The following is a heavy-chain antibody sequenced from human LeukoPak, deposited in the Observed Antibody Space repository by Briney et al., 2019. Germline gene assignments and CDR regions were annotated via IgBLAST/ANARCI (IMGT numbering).Heavy chain of an antibody. V-gene: IGHV3-74*01. CDR2: INYDGST. CDR3: VRGCSSTSCYPFDC. Sequence: GGSLRPSCAASGFTFDNYWMHWFRQAPGKGLVWVSRINYDGSTNYADSVKGRFTISRDNARNTLYMQMNSLRAEDTAVYYCVRGCSSTSCYPFDCWGQGTLVTVSS. D-gene: IGHD2-2*01. J-gene: IGHJ4*02. CDR1: GFTFDNYW.